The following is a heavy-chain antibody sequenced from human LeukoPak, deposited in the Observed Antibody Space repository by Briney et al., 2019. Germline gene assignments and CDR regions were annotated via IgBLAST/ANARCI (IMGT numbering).Heavy chain of an antibody. D-gene: IGHD3-10*01. CDR2: ISGRGGST. CDR1: GVTFSGYW. V-gene: IGHV3-23*01. J-gene: IGHJ4*02. CDR3: AKDYYGSGSYYGFVGY. Sequence: GGSLRLSCATSGVTFSGYWMSWVRQAPGKGLEWVSAISGRGGSTFYADSVKGRFTISRDNSKNTLYLQMDSLRVEDTAVYYCAKDYYGSGSYYGFVGYWGQGTLVTVSS.